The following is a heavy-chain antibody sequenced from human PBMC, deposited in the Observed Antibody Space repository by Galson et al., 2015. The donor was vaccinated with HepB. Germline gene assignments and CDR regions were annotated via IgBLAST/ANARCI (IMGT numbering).Heavy chain of an antibody. V-gene: IGHV3-64*01. D-gene: IGHD5-24*01. Sequence: SLRLSCAASGFNFRNYPMHWVRQAPGKGLEYVSAISPNGGSTYYANSVKGRFTISRDNSKSTVYLQMGSLRGDDMAVYYCARDARDDTYSSYAFDMWGQGTMVTVSS. CDR1: GFNFRNYP. CDR2: ISPNGGST. CDR3: ARDARDDTYSSYAFDM. J-gene: IGHJ3*02.